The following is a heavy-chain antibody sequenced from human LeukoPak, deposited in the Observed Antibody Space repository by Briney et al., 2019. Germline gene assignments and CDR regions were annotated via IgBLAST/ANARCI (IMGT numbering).Heavy chain of an antibody. CDR1: GFTFGSYA. CDR2: ISGSGGYT. Sequence: HSGGSLRLSCAASGFTFGSYAMSWVRQASGKGLEWVSVISGSGGYTYYADSVKGRFTISRDNAKKSLYLQMNSLRAEDTAVYYCARALDFWSGYPGYWGQGTLVTVSS. CDR3: ARALDFWSGYPGY. J-gene: IGHJ4*02. D-gene: IGHD3-3*01. V-gene: IGHV3-23*01.